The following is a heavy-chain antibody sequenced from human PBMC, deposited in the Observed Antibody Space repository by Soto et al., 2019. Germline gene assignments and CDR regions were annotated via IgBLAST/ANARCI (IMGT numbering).Heavy chain of an antibody. J-gene: IGHJ3*02. CDR2: IYYSGST. Sequence: SETLSLTCTFSVGSVSSGAYYWTWVRQRPGKGLEWIGYIYYSGSTYYSPSLKSRLSISLDTSKNQFSLRLSSVTAADTAMYYCVRARIRQVYASDIWGQGTMVNGSS. D-gene: IGHD2-15*01. CDR3: VRARIRQVYASDI. CDR1: VGSVSSGAYY. V-gene: IGHV4-31*03.